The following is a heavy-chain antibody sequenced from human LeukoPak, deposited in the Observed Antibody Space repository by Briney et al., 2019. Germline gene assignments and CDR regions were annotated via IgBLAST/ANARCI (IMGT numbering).Heavy chain of an antibody. CDR3: ARGEGRTSFWYFDL. J-gene: IGHJ2*01. CDR1: GGWGGDYY. CDR2: IYYNGNT. Sequence: PSETLSLTCTVSGGWGGDYYWSWIRQPPGKGLEWIGYIYYNGNTFYTPSLKSRVTISFDASKNQFSLKLTSVTAADTAVYYCARGEGRTSFWYFDLWGRGTLVTVSS. V-gene: IGHV4-30-4*01. D-gene: IGHD3-10*01.